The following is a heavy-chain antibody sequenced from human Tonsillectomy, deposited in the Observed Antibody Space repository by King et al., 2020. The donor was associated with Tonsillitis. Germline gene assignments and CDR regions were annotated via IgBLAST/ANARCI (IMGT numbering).Heavy chain of an antibody. CDR3: ARLKAGRGGPDAFDI. CDR2: IYPGDSDS. D-gene: IGHD3-10*01. CDR1: GYSFTSYW. Sequence: VQLVESGAEVKKPGESLKISCKGSGYSFTSYWIGWVRQMPGKGLEWMGIIYPGDSDSRYSPSFQGQVTISAAKSISTAYLQWSSLKASDTAMYYYARLKAGRGGPDAFDIWGQGTMVTVSS. J-gene: IGHJ3*02. V-gene: IGHV5-51*01.